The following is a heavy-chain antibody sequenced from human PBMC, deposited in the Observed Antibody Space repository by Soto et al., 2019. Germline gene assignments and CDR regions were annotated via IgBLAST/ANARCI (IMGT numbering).Heavy chain of an antibody. J-gene: IGHJ4*02. V-gene: IGHV3-7*04. CDR2: IRQDGSAK. D-gene: IGHD5-18*01. CDR1: GFTFSAYW. Sequence: EVQLVESGGGLVQPGGSLRLSCVASGFTFSAYWMSWVRQAPGKGLEWVANIRQDGSAKDYVDSVKGRFTISRDNAKNSQYLLMTSLRVEDTAVYYCARDNPAAMGDSWGQGTLVTGSS. CDR3: ARDNPAAMGDS.